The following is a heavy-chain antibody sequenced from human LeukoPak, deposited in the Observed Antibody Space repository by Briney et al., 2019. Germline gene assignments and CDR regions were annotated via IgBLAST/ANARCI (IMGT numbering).Heavy chain of an antibody. V-gene: IGHV3-66*01. Sequence: PGGSLRLSCAASGFTVSSSYMSWVRQAPGKGLEWVSVIYCSGSTYYADYVKGRFNISSDISKNTLYLQMNSLRAEDTAAYYCAKGAFRDQVQGYYYMDVWGKGTTVTVSS. CDR3: AKGAFRDQVQGYYYMDV. D-gene: IGHD3-10*01. CDR2: IYCSGST. CDR1: GFTVSSSY. J-gene: IGHJ6*03.